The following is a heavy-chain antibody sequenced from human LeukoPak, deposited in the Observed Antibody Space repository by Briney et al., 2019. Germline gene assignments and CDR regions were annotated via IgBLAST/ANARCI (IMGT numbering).Heavy chain of an antibody. V-gene: IGHV3-30*02. CDR1: GFTFSSYG. CDR3: AKDPGGYSYGPQLDY. CDR2: IRYDGSNK. D-gene: IGHD5-18*01. Sequence: GGSLRLSCAASGFTFSSYGMHWVRQAPGKGLEWVAFIRYDGSNKYYADSVKGRFTISRDNSKNTLYLQMNSLRAEDTAVYYCAKDPGGYSYGPQLDYWGQGTLVTVSS. J-gene: IGHJ4*02.